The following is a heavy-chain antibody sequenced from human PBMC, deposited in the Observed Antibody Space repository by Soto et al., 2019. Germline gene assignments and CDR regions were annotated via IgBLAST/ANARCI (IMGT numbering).Heavy chain of an antibody. CDR3: AWDVGYGLIDY. Sequence: QVQLVQSGAEVKKPGASVKVSCKASGYTFTSYGISWVRQAPGQGLEWMGWINAYNGNTNYAQKLQGRVTMTTDTTTRTAKMGLRSLRSDDAAVYYGAWDVGYGLIDYGGQGTRVTVTS. D-gene: IGHD5-18*01. J-gene: IGHJ4*02. CDR2: INAYNGNT. V-gene: IGHV1-18*01. CDR1: GYTFTSYG.